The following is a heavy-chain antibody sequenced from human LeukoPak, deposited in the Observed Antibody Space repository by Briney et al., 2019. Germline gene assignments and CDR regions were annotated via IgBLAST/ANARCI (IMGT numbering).Heavy chain of an antibody. Sequence: ASVKVSCETSGGTVSSFALSWMRQVPGQGPEWMGGFIPILRTPKDAQNFQGRVAITTDESTDTFYMELTGLRVEDTAVYYCATPSRGHAFDIWGQGTMVTVS. D-gene: IGHD3-10*01. J-gene: IGHJ3*02. V-gene: IGHV1-69*05. CDR3: ATPSRGHAFDI. CDR1: GGTVSSFA. CDR2: FIPILRTP.